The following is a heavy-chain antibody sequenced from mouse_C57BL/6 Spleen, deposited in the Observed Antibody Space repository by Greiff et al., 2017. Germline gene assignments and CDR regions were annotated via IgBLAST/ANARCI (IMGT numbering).Heavy chain of an antibody. CDR3: ARGGYYGSGGYFDY. D-gene: IGHD1-1*01. J-gene: IGHJ2*01. Sequence: VQLQQPGAELVKPGASVKLSCKASGYTFTSYWMHLVKQRPGQGLEWIGMIHPNSGSTNYNEKFKSKAPLTVDKSSSTAYMQLSSLPSEDSAVYYCARGGYYGSGGYFDYWGQGTTLTVSS. CDR2: IHPNSGST. V-gene: IGHV1-64*01. CDR1: GYTFTSYW.